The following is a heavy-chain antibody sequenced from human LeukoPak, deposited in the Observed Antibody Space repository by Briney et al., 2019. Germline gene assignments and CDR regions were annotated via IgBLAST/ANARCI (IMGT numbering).Heavy chain of an antibody. CDR3: GRHNGGSVRGNFDP. CDR2: VYYTGST. J-gene: IGHJ5*02. CDR1: GGSISNYY. Sequence: PSETLSLTCTVSGGSISNYYWSWIRQSPGKGLEWIGYVYYTGSTNYSPSLKSRVTISVDTSQNQFSLRLASVTAADTAVYYCGRHNGGSVRGNFDPWGQGMLVTVPS. V-gene: IGHV4-59*01. D-gene: IGHD2-15*01.